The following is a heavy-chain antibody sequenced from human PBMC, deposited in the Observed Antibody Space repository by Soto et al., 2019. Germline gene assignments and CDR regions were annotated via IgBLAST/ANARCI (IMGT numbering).Heavy chain of an antibody. CDR1: GGTFSSYA. J-gene: IGHJ6*02. Sequence: SVKVSCKASGGTFSSYAISWVRQAPGQGLEWMGGIIPIFGTANYAQKFQGRVTITADKSTSTAYMELSSLRSEDTAVYYCARGRFLEWLHYGMDVWGQGTTVTVCS. D-gene: IGHD3-3*01. V-gene: IGHV1-69*06. CDR3: ARGRFLEWLHYGMDV. CDR2: IIPIFGTA.